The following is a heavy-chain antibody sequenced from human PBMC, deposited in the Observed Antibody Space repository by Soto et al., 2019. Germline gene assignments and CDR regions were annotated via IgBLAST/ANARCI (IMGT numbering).Heavy chain of an antibody. CDR1: GGSISSSSYY. D-gene: IGHD5-18*01. J-gene: IGHJ6*02. Sequence: SETLSLTCTVSGGSISSSSYYRGWIRQPPGKGLEWIGSIYYSGSTYYNPSLKSRVTISVDTSKNQFSLKLSSVTAADTAVYYCARRRGYSYGLDYYYGMDVWGQGTTVTVS. V-gene: IGHV4-39*01. CDR3: ARRRGYSYGLDYYYGMDV. CDR2: IYYSGST.